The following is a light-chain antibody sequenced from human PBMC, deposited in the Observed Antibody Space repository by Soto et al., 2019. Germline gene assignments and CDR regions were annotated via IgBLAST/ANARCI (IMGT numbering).Light chain of an antibody. J-gene: IGLJ1*01. V-gene: IGLV2-8*01. CDR1: SSDVGGYNY. Sequence: QSALTQPPSASGSPGQSVTISCTGTSSDVGGYNYVSWYQQHPGKPPNLLIYEVNTRPSGVPDRFPGSKSGNTATLTVSGLQAEDEADYYCSSYAGRNNYVFGTGTKVTVL. CDR3: SSYAGRNNYV. CDR2: EVN.